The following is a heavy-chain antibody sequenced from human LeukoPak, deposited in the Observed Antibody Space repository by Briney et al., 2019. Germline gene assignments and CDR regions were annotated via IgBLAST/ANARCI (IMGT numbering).Heavy chain of an antibody. D-gene: IGHD1-7*01. Sequence: GGPLRLSCAASGFTFSSYWMSWVRQAPGKGLEWVANIKQDGSEKYYVDSVKGRFTISRDNAKNSLYLQMNSLRAEDTAVYYCARETTPYYYYYGMDVWGQGTTVTVSS. CDR3: ARETTPYYYYYGMDV. CDR2: IKQDGSEK. V-gene: IGHV3-7*01. CDR1: GFTFSSYW. J-gene: IGHJ6*02.